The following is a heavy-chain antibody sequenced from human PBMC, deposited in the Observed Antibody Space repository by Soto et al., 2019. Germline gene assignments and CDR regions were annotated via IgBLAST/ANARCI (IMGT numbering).Heavy chain of an antibody. J-gene: IGHJ3*02. V-gene: IGHV3-23*01. Sequence: GGSLRLSCAASGFTFSSYAMSWVRQAPGKGLEWVSAISGSGGSTYYADSVKGRFTIPRDNSKNTLYLQMNSLRAEDTAVYYCAKDQSYGGAVRAFDIWGQGTMVTVSS. CDR3: AKDQSYGGAVRAFDI. CDR1: GFTFSSYA. D-gene: IGHD3-16*01. CDR2: ISGSGGST.